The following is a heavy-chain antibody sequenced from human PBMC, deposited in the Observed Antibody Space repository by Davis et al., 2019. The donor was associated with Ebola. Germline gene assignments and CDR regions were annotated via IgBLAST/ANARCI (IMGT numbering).Heavy chain of an antibody. V-gene: IGHV4-34*09. Sequence: SETLSLTCAVYGGSFSGYYWSWIRQPPGKGLEWIGEINHSGSTYYNPSLKSRVTISVDTSKNQFSLKLSSVTAADTAVYYCARVYTHNWFDPWGQGTLVTVSS. D-gene: IGHD1-14*01. J-gene: IGHJ5*02. CDR1: GGSFSGYY. CDR3: ARVYTHNWFDP. CDR2: INHSGST.